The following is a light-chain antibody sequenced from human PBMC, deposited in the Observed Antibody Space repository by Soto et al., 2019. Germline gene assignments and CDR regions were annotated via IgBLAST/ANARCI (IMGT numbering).Light chain of an antibody. CDR2: DAS. Sequence: DIQMTQSPSPLSASVGDRVTITCRASRSISNWLAWYQQRPGIAPKLLIFDASILQSGVPSRFSGSGSGTECNLSISRLQTDDVATYYCQQYNSYFWTLCQGTKVDIK. CDR3: QQYNSYFWT. V-gene: IGKV1-5*01. J-gene: IGKJ1*01. CDR1: RSISNW.